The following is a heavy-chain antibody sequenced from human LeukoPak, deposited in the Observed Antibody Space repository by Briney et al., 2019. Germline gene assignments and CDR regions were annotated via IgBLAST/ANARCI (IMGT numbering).Heavy chain of an antibody. V-gene: IGHV3-23*01. D-gene: IGHD3-3*01. CDR3: AKTRGKAYDFWSGQPFDY. Sequence: GGSLRLSRAASGFTFSSYAMSWVRQAPGKGLEWVSAISGSGGSTYYADSVKGRFTISRDNSKNTLYLQMNSLRAEDTAVYYCAKTRGKAYDFWSGQPFDYWGQGTLVTVSS. CDR1: GFTFSSYA. J-gene: IGHJ4*02. CDR2: ISGSGGST.